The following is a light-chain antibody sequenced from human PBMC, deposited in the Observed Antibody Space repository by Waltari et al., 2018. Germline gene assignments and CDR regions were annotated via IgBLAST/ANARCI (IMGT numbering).Light chain of an antibody. J-gene: IGLJ2*01. CDR3: CSYTSIGPVL. V-gene: IGLV2-23*02. CDR1: SSDVGANNF. Sequence: QSALTQPASVSGSPGQSIAISCIGTSSDVGANNFLSWYQQHPGRAPKLMIHEVTKRLSGVSPRSSGSKSGNTASLTISGLQAEDEADYYCCSYTSIGPVLIGGGTKVTVL. CDR2: EVT.